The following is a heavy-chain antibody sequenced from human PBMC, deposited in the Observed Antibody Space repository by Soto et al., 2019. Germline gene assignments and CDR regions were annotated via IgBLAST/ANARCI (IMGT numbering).Heavy chain of an antibody. CDR3: ARHGYSSSDPYLGWFDP. V-gene: IGHV4-39*01. J-gene: IGHJ5*02. CDR2: IYYSGST. D-gene: IGHD6-13*01. CDR1: GGSISSSSYY. Sequence: SETLSLTCTVSGGSISSSSYYWGWIRQPPGKGLEWIGSIYYSGSTYYNPSLKSRVTISVDTSKNQFSLKLSSVTAADTAVYYCARHGYSSSDPYLGWFDPWGQGTLVTVSS.